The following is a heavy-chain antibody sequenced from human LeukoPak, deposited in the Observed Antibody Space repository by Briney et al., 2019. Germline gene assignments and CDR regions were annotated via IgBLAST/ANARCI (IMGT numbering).Heavy chain of an antibody. CDR1: GLDFRSNA. J-gene: IGHJ4*02. CDR3: ATLYGDYGSY. CDR2: VSGDGGA. V-gene: IGHV3-23*01. D-gene: IGHD4-17*01. Sequence: GGSLRLSCVASGLDFRSNAMKWVRQAPRKGVEWVAAVSGDGGAYYADSVKGRFTISRDTSKNTLYLQLNSLRAEDTALYYCATLYGDYGSYWGQGTLVTVSS.